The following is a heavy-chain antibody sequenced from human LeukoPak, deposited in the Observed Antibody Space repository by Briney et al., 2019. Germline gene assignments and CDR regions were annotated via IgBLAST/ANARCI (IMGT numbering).Heavy chain of an antibody. D-gene: IGHD5-24*01. V-gene: IGHV4-59*08. J-gene: IGHJ4*02. CDR2: IHDTGST. CDR1: GGSVKTYY. CDR3: ARHSARGYNYIDF. Sequence: PSETLSLTCAVSGGSVKTYYWSWIRQSPERGLQWIGFIHDTGSTNTFPSLKSRVTISLDTSTTQFSLRLKSVTAADTAVYYCARHSARGYNYIDFWGRGTLVTVSS.